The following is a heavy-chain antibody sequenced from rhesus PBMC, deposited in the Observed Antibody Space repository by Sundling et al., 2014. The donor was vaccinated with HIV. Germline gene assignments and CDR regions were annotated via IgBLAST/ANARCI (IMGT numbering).Heavy chain of an antibody. D-gene: IGHD5-36*01. J-gene: IGHJ6*01. CDR1: GFSFSSYG. CDR3: AKDLEALDIRSGLDS. Sequence: EVQLVESGGGLVQPGGSLRLSCAASGFSFSSYGMYWVRQAPGKGLECISLISTGGDRTYYADSVEGRFTISRDNSKNTVYLQMSSLRPEDTAVYYCAKDLEALDIRSGLDSWGQGVVVTVST. V-gene: IGHV3S42*01. CDR2: ISTGGDRT.